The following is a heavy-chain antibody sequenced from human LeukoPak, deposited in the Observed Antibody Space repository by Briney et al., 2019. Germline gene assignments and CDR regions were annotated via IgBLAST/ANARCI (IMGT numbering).Heavy chain of an antibody. CDR2: INPNSGGT. J-gene: IGHJ2*01. Sequence: ASVKVSCKASGYTFTGYYMHWVRQAPGQGLEWMGWINPNSGGTNYAQKFQGRVTMTRDTSISTAYMELSGLRSDDTAVYYCARAYYDSSGYHNWYFDLWGRGTLVTVSS. D-gene: IGHD3-22*01. CDR1: GYTFTGYY. V-gene: IGHV1-2*02. CDR3: ARAYYDSSGYHNWYFDL.